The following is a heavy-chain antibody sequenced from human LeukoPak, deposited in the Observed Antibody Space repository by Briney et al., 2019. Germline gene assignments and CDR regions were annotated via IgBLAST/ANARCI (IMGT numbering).Heavy chain of an antibody. J-gene: IGHJ4*02. CDR2: VYYSGTT. V-gene: IGHV4-39*01. CDR1: GFTFSSYA. CDR3: ARREYPRKYYFDF. Sequence: GSLRLSCAASGFTFSSYAMSWVRQTPRKGLEWIGSVYYSGTTYYNPSLKSRLTMSVDTSKNQFSLKLHSVTAADTAVYYCARREYPRKYYFDFWGQGTLVTVSS. D-gene: IGHD2/OR15-2a*01.